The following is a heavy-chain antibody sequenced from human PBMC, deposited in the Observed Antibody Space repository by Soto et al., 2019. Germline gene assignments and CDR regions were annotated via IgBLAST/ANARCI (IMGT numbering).Heavy chain of an antibody. V-gene: IGHV3-21*01. CDR2: ITHSGTYV. D-gene: IGHD5-12*01. Sequence: PGGSLRLSCTASGFTFSEYSMSWVRQAPGKGLEWVSSITHSGTYVYYADSVKGRFTISRDSASNSLFLQMTSLRAEDMAVYHCARARGNDWYSDYWGQGTLVTVSS. CDR3: ARARGNDWYSDY. CDR1: GFTFSEYS. J-gene: IGHJ4*02.